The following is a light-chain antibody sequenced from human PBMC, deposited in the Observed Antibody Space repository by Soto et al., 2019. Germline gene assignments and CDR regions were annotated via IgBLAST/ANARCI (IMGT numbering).Light chain of an antibody. CDR2: EVS. CDR3: SSYAGSKNLV. V-gene: IGLV2-8*01. CDR1: SSDVGGHNF. J-gene: IGLJ3*02. Sequence: QSVLTQPPSASGSPGQSVTISCTGSSSDVGGHNFVSWYQQHPGKAPKLIIYEVSKRPAGVPDRFSGSKSGNTASLTVSGLQAEDEADYYCSSYAGSKNLVFGGGTKLTVL.